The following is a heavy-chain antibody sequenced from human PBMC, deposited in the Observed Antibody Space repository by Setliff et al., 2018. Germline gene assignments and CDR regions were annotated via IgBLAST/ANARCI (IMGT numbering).Heavy chain of an antibody. V-gene: IGHV3-11*04. Sequence: GGSLRLSCAASGFTFSDYYMSWIRQAPGKGLEWISHIAGSGSTKWYADSVKGRFTIARDNAKNSLYLQMNSLRVEDTAVYYCARDRRPFNWGGNDAFDIWGQGTMVTVSS. CDR1: GFTFSDYY. J-gene: IGHJ3*02. CDR2: IAGSGSTK. CDR3: ARDRRPFNWGGNDAFDI. D-gene: IGHD7-27*01.